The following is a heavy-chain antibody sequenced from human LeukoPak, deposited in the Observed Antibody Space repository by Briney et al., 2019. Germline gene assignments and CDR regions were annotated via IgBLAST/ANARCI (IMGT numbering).Heavy chain of an antibody. V-gene: IGHV3-74*01. CDR3: ARSRYTGSHFVY. Sequence: PGGSLRLSCAASGFTFSSYWVQWVRQAPGKGLVWISRINSDGSSLSYADSVKGRFTISRDNAKNTVYLQMNSLRAEDTAVYYCARSRYTGSHFVYWGQGTLVTVSS. D-gene: IGHD1-26*01. J-gene: IGHJ4*02. CDR2: INSDGSSL. CDR1: GFTFSSYW.